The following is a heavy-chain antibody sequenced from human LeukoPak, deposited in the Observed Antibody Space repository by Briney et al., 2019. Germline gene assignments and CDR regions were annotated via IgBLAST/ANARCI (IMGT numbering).Heavy chain of an antibody. D-gene: IGHD2-2*01. CDR1: GYTFTGYY. CDR3: TRASCSSISCYLDY. V-gene: IGHV1-2*06. Sequence: GASVKVSCKASGYTFTGYYMHWVRQAPGQGLEWMGRINPNSGGTNYAQKFQGRVTMTRDTSISTAYMELSRLRSGDTAVYYCTRASCSSISCYLDYWGQGTLVTVSS. J-gene: IGHJ4*02. CDR2: INPNSGGT.